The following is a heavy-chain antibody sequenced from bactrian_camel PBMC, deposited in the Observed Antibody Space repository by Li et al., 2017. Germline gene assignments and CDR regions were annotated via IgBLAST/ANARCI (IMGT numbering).Heavy chain of an antibody. J-gene: IGHJ6*01. CDR2: IYNGGGST. CDR3: AIEGPGPSYTISRLTNQFGY. CDR1: GFTFGSYY. V-gene: IGHV3S28*01. D-gene: IGHD2*01. Sequence: QLVESGGGLAQPGGSLRLSCAASGFTFGSYYMSWVRQAPREGLEWVSAIYNGGGSTLYADSVKGRFTISRDNAKNTLYLQMNSLKPEDTATYYCAIEGPGPSYTISRLTNQFGYWGQGTQVTVS.